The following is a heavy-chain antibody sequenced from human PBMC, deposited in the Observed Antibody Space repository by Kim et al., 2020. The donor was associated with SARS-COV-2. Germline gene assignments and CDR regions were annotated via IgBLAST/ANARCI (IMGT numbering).Heavy chain of an antibody. V-gene: IGHV3-11*01. Sequence: SDGTYIKYADSVNGRFTISRDNAKKSLSLQMNSLTPEDTAVYYCVREPNYWGQGTLVTVSS. CDR3: VREPNY. J-gene: IGHJ4*02. CDR2: SDGTYI.